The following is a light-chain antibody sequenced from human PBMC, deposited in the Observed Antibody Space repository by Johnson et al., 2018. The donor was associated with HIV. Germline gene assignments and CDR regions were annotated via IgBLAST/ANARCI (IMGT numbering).Light chain of an antibody. Sequence: QSVLTQPPSTSAAPGQKVTISCSGSSSNIGNNYVSWYQQLPGTAPKLLIYENNKRPSGIPDRFSGSKSGTSATLDITGLQTGDEADYYCGTWDNSLSAGGVFGTGTKVTVL. CDR3: GTWDNSLSAGGV. V-gene: IGLV1-51*02. CDR2: ENN. J-gene: IGLJ1*01. CDR1: SSNIGNNY.